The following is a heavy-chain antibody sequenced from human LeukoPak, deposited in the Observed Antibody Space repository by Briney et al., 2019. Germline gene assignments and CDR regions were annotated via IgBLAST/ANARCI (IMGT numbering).Heavy chain of an antibody. Sequence: ASVKVSCKASGCTFTRYYLHWVGQAAGQGVEWMGIICPSAGNTNYAQKLQGILTLTTEMSTKTVYMDLSSLSPEDTDIYHYERDWTWGSSDAFDMWGQRTMDPVSS. CDR2: ICPSAGNT. CDR1: GCTFTRYY. CDR3: ERDWTWGSSDAFDM. D-gene: IGHD7-27*01. V-gene: IGHV1-46*04. J-gene: IGHJ3*02.